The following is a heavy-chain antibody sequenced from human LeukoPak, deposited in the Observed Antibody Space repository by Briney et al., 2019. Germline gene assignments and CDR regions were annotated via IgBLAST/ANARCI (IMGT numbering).Heavy chain of an antibody. J-gene: IGHJ4*02. V-gene: IGHV3-48*03. CDR1: GFTFSSYE. D-gene: IGHD4-17*01. CDR2: ISSSGSTI. Sequence: GGSLRLSCAASGFTFSSYEMNWVRQAPGKGLEWVSYISSSGSTIYYADSVKGRFTISRDNAKNSLYLQMNSLRAEDTAVYYCARVSSTVTTVDYWGQGTLVTVS. CDR3: ARVSSTVTTVDY.